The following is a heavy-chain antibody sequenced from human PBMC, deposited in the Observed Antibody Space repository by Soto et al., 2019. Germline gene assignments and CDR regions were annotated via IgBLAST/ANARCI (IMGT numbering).Heavy chain of an antibody. CDR3: AITLTLQKRHYYYYGMDV. V-gene: IGHV1-2*02. Sequence: SXKVSFKGSGYTXTGYYVYLVRQAPGQGLEWMGWINPNTGGTNYAQTFQGRVNIARDTSISTAYIELSRLRSEDTDVYYCAITLTLQKRHYYYYGMDVWGQGTTVTVS. D-gene: IGHD1-1*01. J-gene: IGHJ6*02. CDR1: GYTXTGYY. CDR2: INPNTGGT.